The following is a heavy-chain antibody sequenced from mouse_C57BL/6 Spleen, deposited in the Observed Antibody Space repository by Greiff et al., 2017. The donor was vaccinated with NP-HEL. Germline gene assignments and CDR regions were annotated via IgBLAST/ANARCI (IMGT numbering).Heavy chain of an antibody. J-gene: IGHJ2*01. V-gene: IGHV3-2*02. CDR1: GYSITSGYG. Sequence: EVKLQESGPGLVKPSQSLSLTCTVTGYSITSGYGWNWIRQFPGNKLEWMGYISYSGSTNYNPSLKSRISITRDTSKNQFFLQLNSGTTEDTATYYCARTARIKYWGQGTTLTGSS. CDR3: ARTARIKY. D-gene: IGHD1-2*01. CDR2: ISYSGST.